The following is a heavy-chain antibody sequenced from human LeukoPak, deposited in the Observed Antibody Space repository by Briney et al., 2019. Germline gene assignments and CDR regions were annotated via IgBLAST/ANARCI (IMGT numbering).Heavy chain of an antibody. D-gene: IGHD3-3*01. J-gene: IGHJ6*04. V-gene: IGHV4-61*02. CDR3: ATAASVRFLEWSPMDV. CDR2: IYTSGST. CDR1: RDSICIAIFY. Sequence: SEALSLTCVDPRDSICIAIFYRRWVRLPAGDGLGWMLCIYTSGSTNYNPSLKSRVTISVDTSKNQFSLKLSSVTAADTAVYYCATAASVRFLEWSPMDVWGKGTTVTVSS.